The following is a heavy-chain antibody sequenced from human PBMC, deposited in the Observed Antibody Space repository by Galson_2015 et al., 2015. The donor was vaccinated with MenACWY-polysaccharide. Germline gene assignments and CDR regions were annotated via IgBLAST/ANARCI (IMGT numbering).Heavy chain of an antibody. D-gene: IGHD7-27*01. CDR2: IKKDGSEK. V-gene: IGHV3-7*01. J-gene: IGHJ6*02. Sequence: SPRLSCAASGLTFSNWGMTWVRPAPGKGLGWEGSIKKDGSEKYYVDSVKGRFTISRDNAKDSLYLQMNSLRAEDTAVYFCARGHLGLGLWGQGTTVTVSS. CDR1: GLTFSNWG. CDR3: ARGHLGLGL.